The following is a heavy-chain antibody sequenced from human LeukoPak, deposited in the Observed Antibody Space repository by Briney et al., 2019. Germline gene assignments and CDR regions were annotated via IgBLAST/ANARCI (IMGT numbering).Heavy chain of an antibody. V-gene: IGHV4-59*01. CDR3: AREVATYYFDY. J-gene: IGHJ4*02. Sequence: SETLSLTCTVSGGSISSYYWSWIRQPPGKGLEWIGYIYYSGSTNYNPSLKSRVTISVDTSKNQFSLKLSSVTAADTAVYYCAREVATYYFDYWGQGTLVTVSS. CDR2: IYYSGST. D-gene: IGHD4-23*01. CDR1: GGSISSYY.